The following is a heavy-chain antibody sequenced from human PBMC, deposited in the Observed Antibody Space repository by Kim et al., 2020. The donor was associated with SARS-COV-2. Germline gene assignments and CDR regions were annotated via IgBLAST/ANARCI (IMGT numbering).Heavy chain of an antibody. CDR3: VRVKGRGGYYYGMDV. D-gene: IGHD3-16*01. CDR1: GYTFTDYD. Sequence: ASVKVSCKASGYTFTDYDINWVRQASGQGFEWMGWMSPKSGNTGYAQKFQGRVTMTRNTSITTAYMELSTLRSEDTAIYYCVRVKGRGGYYYGMDVWGQGTTVTVSS. J-gene: IGHJ6*02. V-gene: IGHV1-8*01. CDR2: MSPKSGNT.